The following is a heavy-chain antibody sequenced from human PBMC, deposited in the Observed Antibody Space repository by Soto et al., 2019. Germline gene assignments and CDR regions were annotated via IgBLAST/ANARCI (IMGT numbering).Heavy chain of an antibody. CDR1: GGSVYSNGHY. CDR2: IDNNGVT. CDR3: GKILVGATGHTDADS. Sequence: PSETLSLTCSVSGGSVYSNGHYWVWIRQPPGKGLEWIGSIDNNGVTNYNSSLKSRVTISRDTSKNQFSLRLTSVTAADTAVYYCGKILVGATGHTDADSWGPGTLVTVSS. J-gene: IGHJ4*02. V-gene: IGHV4-39*01. D-gene: IGHD2-15*01.